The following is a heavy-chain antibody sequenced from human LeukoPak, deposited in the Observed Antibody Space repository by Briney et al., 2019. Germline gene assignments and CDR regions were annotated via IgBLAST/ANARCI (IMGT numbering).Heavy chain of an antibody. J-gene: IGHJ5*02. CDR3: ARVGVTIPFHFDP. D-gene: IGHD3-3*01. V-gene: IGHV4-59*01. Sequence: SETLSLTCTVSGGSISRYYWSWIRQPPGKGLEWIGYIYSGSTNYNPSLKSRVTISVDTSKNQFSLKLSSVTAADTAVYYCARVGVTIPFHFDPWGQGTLVTVSS. CDR1: GGSISRYY. CDR2: IYSGST.